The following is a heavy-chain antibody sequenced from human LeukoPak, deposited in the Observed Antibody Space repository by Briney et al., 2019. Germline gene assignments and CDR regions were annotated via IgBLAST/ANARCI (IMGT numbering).Heavy chain of an antibody. CDR2: IRYDGSNK. J-gene: IGHJ4*02. V-gene: IGHV3-30*02. Sequence: GGSLRLSCAASGFTFSSYGMHWVRQAPGKGLEGVAFIRYDGSNKYYADSVKGRFTISRDNSKNTLYLQMNSLRAEDTAVYYCAKDLVFGVVIMAPVNFDYWGQGTLVTVSS. CDR1: GFTFSSYG. D-gene: IGHD3-3*01. CDR3: AKDLVFGVVIMAPVNFDY.